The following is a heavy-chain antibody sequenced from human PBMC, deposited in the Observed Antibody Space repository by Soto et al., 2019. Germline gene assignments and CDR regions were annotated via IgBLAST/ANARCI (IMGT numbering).Heavy chain of an antibody. CDR2: IYYSGST. D-gene: IGHD2-15*01. V-gene: IGHV4-39*01. CDR3: ARHPYCSGGSCYSLGNWFDP. J-gene: IGHJ5*02. Sequence: SETLSLTCSVSGGSISSSSYYWGWIRQPPGRGLEWIGSIYYSGSTYYNPSLKSRVTISVDTSKNQFSLKLSSVTAADTAVYYCARHPYCSGGSCYSLGNWFDPWGQGTLVTVSS. CDR1: GGSISSSSYY.